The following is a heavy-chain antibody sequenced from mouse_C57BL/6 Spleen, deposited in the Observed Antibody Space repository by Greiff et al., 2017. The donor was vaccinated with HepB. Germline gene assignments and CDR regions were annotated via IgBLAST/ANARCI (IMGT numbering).Heavy chain of an antibody. CDR1: GYTFTSYW. J-gene: IGHJ1*03. D-gene: IGHD1-1*01. CDR3: AIRHYGSSLGYFDV. Sequence: QVQLQQSGAELVKPGASVKVSCKASGYTFTSYWMHWVKQRPGQGLEWIGRIHPSDSDTNYNQKFKGKATLTVEKSSSTAYMQLSSLTSEDSAVYYCAIRHYGSSLGYFDVWGTGTTVTVSS. V-gene: IGHV1-74*01. CDR2: IHPSDSDT.